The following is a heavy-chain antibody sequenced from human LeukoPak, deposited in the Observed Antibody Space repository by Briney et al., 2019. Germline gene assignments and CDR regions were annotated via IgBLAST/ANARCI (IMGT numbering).Heavy chain of an antibody. CDR2: SQNDGSNE. V-gene: IGHV3-30*02. CDR1: GCTFSSYG. D-gene: IGHD2-8*01. CDR3: AKDRCSNGIGCYYYYMDV. J-gene: IGHJ6*03. Sequence: PGGSLRLSCAASGCTFSSYGMHWVRQAPGKGLEWVAYSQNDGSNEQYADSVKGRFSISRDSSKNILYLQMNSLRAEDTAVYYCAKDRCSNGIGCYYYYMDVWGKGTTVTIS.